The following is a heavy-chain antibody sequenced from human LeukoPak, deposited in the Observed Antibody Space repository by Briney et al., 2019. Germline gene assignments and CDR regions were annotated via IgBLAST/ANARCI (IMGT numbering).Heavy chain of an antibody. V-gene: IGHV4-34*01. CDR2: INHSGST. CDR1: GGSFSGYY. J-gene: IGHJ4*02. CDR3: ARQSGNSFDY. D-gene: IGHD4-23*01. Sequence: SETLSLTCAVYGGSFSGYYWSWIRQPPGKGLEWIGEINHSGSTNYNPSLKSRVTISVDTSKNQFSLKLSSVTAADTAVYYCARQSGNSFDYWGQGTLVTVSP.